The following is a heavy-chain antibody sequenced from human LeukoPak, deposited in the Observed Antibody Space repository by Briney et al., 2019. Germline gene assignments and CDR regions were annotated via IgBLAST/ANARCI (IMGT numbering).Heavy chain of an antibody. J-gene: IGHJ3*02. V-gene: IGHV1-2*02. Sequence: ASVKVSCKASGYTFTAYYMHWVRQAPGQGLEWMGWINPNSGGTNYAQKFQGRVTMTRDTSISTAYMELSRLRSDDTAVYYCARGSSGYSNAFDIWGQGTMLTVSS. CDR1: GYTFTAYY. CDR3: ARGSSGYSNAFDI. D-gene: IGHD3-22*01. CDR2: INPNSGGT.